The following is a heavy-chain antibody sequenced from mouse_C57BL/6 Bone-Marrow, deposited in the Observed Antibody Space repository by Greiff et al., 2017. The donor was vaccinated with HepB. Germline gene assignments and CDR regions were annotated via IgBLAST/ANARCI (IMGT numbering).Heavy chain of an antibody. V-gene: IGHV14-1*01. CDR3: TTDYYGSSYRYYAMDY. CDR1: GFNIKDYY. J-gene: IGHJ4*01. Sequence: EVQLQESGAELVRPGASVKLSCTASGFNIKDYYMHWVKQRPEQGLEWIGRIDPEDGDTEYAPKFQGTATMTADTSSNTAYLQLSSLTSEDTAVYYCTTDYYGSSYRYYAMDYWGQGTSVTVSS. D-gene: IGHD1-1*01. CDR2: IDPEDGDT.